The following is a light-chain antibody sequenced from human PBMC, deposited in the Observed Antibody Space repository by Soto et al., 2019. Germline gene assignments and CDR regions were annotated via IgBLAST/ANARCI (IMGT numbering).Light chain of an antibody. Sequence: QSALTQPASVSGSPGQSITISCTGTSSDVGGYNYVSWYHQHPGKAPKLMIYDVSNRPSGVSNRFSGSKSGNTASLTISGLQAEDEADYYCSSDTSSAGVFGGGTKLTVL. J-gene: IGLJ2*01. CDR1: SSDVGGYNY. CDR2: DVS. V-gene: IGLV2-14*01. CDR3: SSDTSSAGV.